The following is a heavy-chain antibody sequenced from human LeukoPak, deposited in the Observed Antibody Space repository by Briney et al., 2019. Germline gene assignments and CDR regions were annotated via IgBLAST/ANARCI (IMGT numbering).Heavy chain of an antibody. Sequence: GASVKVSCKASGYTFTGYYMHWVRQAPGQGLEWMGWINPNSGGTNYAQKFQGRVTMTRDTSISTANMELSRLRSDDTAVYYCASSPGTMIVALDYWGQGTLVTVSS. D-gene: IGHD3-22*01. CDR2: INPNSGGT. CDR3: ASSPGTMIVALDY. CDR1: GYTFTGYY. V-gene: IGHV1-2*02. J-gene: IGHJ4*02.